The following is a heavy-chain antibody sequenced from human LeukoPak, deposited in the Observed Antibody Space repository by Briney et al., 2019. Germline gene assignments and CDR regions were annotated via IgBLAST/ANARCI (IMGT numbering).Heavy chain of an antibody. V-gene: IGHV3-74*01. CDR2: TNTDGSRA. Sequence: GGSLRLSCAASGFTFSNFWMHWVRQAPGKGLVWVSRTNTDGSRADYADSVKGRFTISRDNAKNTLYLQMSSLRVEDTAVYYCAKATIFGVVIPYYFDYWGQGTLVTVSS. CDR3: AKATIFGVVIPYYFDY. CDR1: GFTFSNFW. D-gene: IGHD3-3*01. J-gene: IGHJ4*02.